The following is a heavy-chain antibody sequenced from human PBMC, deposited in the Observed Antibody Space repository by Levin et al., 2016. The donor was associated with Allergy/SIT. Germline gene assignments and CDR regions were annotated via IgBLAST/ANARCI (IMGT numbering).Heavy chain of an antibody. V-gene: IGHV4-31*02. Sequence: RQAPGKGLEWIGYIYYSGSTYYNPSLKSRVTISVDTSKNQFSLKLSSVTAADTAVYYCARADYDILTGADRFDYWGQGTLVTVSS. CDR3: ARADYDILTGADRFDY. J-gene: IGHJ4*02. CDR2: IYYSGST. D-gene: IGHD3-9*01.